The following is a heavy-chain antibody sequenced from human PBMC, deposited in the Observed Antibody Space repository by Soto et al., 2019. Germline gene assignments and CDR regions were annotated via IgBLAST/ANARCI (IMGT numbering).Heavy chain of an antibody. V-gene: IGHV4-34*01. J-gene: IGHJ3*02. CDR3: ARRPYQLLFAFDI. D-gene: IGHD2-2*01. Sequence: SETLSLTCAVYGGSFSGYYWSWIRQPPGKGLEWIGEINHSGSTNYNPSLKSRVTISVDTSKNQFSLKLSSVTAADTAVYYCARRPYQLLFAFDIWGQGTMVTVSS. CDR1: GGSFSGYY. CDR2: INHSGST.